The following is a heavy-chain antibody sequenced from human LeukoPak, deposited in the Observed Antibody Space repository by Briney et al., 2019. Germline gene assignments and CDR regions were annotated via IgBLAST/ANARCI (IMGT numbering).Heavy chain of an antibody. J-gene: IGHJ4*02. D-gene: IGHD3-10*01. Sequence: GGSLRLSCAASGFTFSSYGMHWVRQAPGKGLEWVAVISYDGSNKYYADSVKGRFTISRDNAKNSLYLQMNSLRAEDTAVYYCASEKLLWFGELLPGEGYWGQGTLVTVSS. V-gene: IGHV3-30*03. CDR1: GFTFSSYG. CDR3: ASEKLLWFGELLPGEGY. CDR2: ISYDGSNK.